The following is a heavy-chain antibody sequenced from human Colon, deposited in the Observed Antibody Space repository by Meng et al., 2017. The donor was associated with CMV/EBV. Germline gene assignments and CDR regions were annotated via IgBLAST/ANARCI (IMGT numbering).Heavy chain of an antibody. Sequence: GSLRLSCAVYGGSFSGYYWSWIRQPPGKGLEWIGEINHSGSTNYNPSLKSRVTISVDTSKNQFSLKLSSVTAADTAVYYCARTVWTGTPRGFDPWGQGTLVTVSS. CDR3: ARTVWTGTPRGFDP. CDR2: INHSGST. D-gene: IGHD3/OR15-3a*01. J-gene: IGHJ5*02. V-gene: IGHV4-34*01. CDR1: GGSFSGYY.